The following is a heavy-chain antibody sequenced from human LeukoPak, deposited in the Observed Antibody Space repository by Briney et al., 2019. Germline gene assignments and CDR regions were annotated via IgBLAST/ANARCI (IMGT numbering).Heavy chain of an antibody. Sequence: ASVKVSCKASGYTLTGYYMHWVRQAPGQGLEWMGRTNPNSGGSNYAQKFQGRVTMTRDTSISTAYMELSRLRSDDTAVYYCARVYEGSYFDYWGQGTLVTVSS. CDR2: TNPNSGGS. CDR1: GYTLTGYY. J-gene: IGHJ4*02. V-gene: IGHV1-2*06. D-gene: IGHD3-10*01. CDR3: ARVYEGSYFDY.